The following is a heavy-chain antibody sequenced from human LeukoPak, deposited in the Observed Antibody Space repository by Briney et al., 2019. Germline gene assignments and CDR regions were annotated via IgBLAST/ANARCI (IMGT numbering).Heavy chain of an antibody. D-gene: IGHD2-15*01. V-gene: IGHV1-2*02. CDR1: GYTFTGYY. CDR3: PREWYQHQTSNWFDP. J-gene: IGHJ5*02. CDR2: SNPNSGGT. Sequence: ASVEVSCKVSGYTFTGYYMHWVRQAPGQGLERMGWSNPNSGGTNYAQKFQGRVTMTRDTSISTAYMELSRLRSDDTAVYYCPREWYQHQTSNWFDPWGQGTLVTVSS.